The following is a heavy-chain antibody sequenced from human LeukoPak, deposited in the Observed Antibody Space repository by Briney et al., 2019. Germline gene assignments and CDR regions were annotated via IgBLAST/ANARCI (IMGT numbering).Heavy chain of an antibody. V-gene: IGHV3-23*01. D-gene: IGHD5-18*01. CDR3: ATGPGYSYATPGVY. J-gene: IGHJ4*02. Sequence: GGSLTLSCAASGFTFSSYAMSWVRQAPGQGLEWVSAISGSGGSTNYADSVKGRFTISRDNSKNTLYLQMNSLRVEDTAVYYCATGPGYSYATPGVYWGQGTLVTVSS. CDR1: GFTFSSYA. CDR2: ISGSGGST.